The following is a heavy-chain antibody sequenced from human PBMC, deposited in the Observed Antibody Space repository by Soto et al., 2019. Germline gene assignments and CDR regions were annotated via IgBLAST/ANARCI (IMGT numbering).Heavy chain of an antibody. CDR3: ARGGQDFWSGPFDY. CDR1: GGSISNYF. J-gene: IGHJ4*02. D-gene: IGHD3-3*01. V-gene: IGHV4-4*07. Sequence: SETLSLTCTVSGGSISNYFCNWIRQPAGKGLEWIGRIDNSGSTNYNPSLKSRITMSADTSRNQFSPKLNSVTAADTAVYYCARGGQDFWSGPFDYWGQGALATVS. CDR2: IDNSGST.